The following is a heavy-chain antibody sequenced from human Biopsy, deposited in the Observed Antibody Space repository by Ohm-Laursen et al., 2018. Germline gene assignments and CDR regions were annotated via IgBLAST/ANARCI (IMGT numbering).Heavy chain of an antibody. V-gene: IGHV4-61*01. J-gene: IGHJ4*02. D-gene: IGHD6-19*01. CDR3: ARGMRSSGWPYFDS. Sequence: PSETLSLTCTVSGDSVSSGSFYWTWIRQPPGQGLEYIGYIYDRGSTANYNPSLESRVTMSVDMPKNQFSLKLSSATAADTAIYYCARGMRSSGWPYFDSWGQGTLVTVSS. CDR2: IYDRGSTA. CDR1: GDSVSSGSFY.